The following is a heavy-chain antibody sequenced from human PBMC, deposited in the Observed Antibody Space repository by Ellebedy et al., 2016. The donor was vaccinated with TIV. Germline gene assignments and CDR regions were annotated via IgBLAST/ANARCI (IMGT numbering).Heavy chain of an antibody. CDR2: ISHDASNN. J-gene: IGHJ4*02. D-gene: IGHD6-19*01. Sequence: GESLKISCAASGFTFSSCGMHWVRQAPGKGLEWVAVISHDASNNKYADSVKGRFTISRDNSKNTLYLQMNSLRAEDTAVYYCARLDAIIAVKSLDYWGQGTLVTVSS. CDR1: GFTFSSCG. CDR3: ARLDAIIAVKSLDY. V-gene: IGHV3-30*03.